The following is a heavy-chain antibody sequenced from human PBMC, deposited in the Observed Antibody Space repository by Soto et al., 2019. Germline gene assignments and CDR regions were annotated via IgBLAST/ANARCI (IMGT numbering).Heavy chain of an antibody. CDR1: GGSISSYY. D-gene: IGHD3-9*01. CDR3: ARALDPPRMDY. CDR2: ISYSGGT. J-gene: IGHJ4*02. Sequence: PSETLSLTCSVSGGSISSYYWNWLRQPPGKGLEWIGYISYSGGTNYNPSLRSRVTIVEDTSKNEISMKMSTVTAADMAVYYCARALDPPRMDYWGQGTLVTVSS. V-gene: IGHV4-59*01.